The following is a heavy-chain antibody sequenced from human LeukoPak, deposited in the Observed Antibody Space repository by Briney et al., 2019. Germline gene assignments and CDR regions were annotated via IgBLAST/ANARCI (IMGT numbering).Heavy chain of an antibody. J-gene: IGHJ4*02. D-gene: IGHD2-15*01. CDR1: GFTFSSYS. CDR2: ISSSSSYI. V-gene: IGHV3-21*01. CDR3: VRETPLVVVAATPFDY. Sequence: GGSLRLSCAASGFTFSSYSMNWVRQAPGKGLEWVSSISSSSSYIYYADSVKGRFTISRDNTKNSLYLQMNSLRAEDTAVYYCVRETPLVVVAATPFDYWGQGTLVTVSS.